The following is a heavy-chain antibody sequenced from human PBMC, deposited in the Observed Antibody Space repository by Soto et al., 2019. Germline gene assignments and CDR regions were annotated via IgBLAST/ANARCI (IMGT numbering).Heavy chain of an antibody. V-gene: IGHV1-3*01. Sequence: QVQLVQSGAEVKKPGASVKVSCKASGYTFTSYAMHWVRQAPGQRLEWMGWINAGNGNTKYSQKVQGRVTITRDTSASTAYMELSSLRSEDTAVYYCARGEGDYGSYYYYGMDVWGQGTTVTVSS. CDR1: GYTFTSYA. CDR3: ARGEGDYGSYYYYGMDV. D-gene: IGHD4-17*01. CDR2: INAGNGNT. J-gene: IGHJ6*02.